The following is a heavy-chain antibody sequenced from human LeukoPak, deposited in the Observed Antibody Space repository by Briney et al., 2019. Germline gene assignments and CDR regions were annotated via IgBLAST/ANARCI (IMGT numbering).Heavy chain of an antibody. J-gene: IGHJ4*02. CDR2: ISYDGSNK. Sequence: HPSETLSLTCTVSGGSISSSSYYWGWVRQPPGKGLEWVAVISYDGSNKYYADSVKGRFTISRDNSKNTLYLQMNSLRAEDTAVYYCAKLGLEVVGYDYWGQGTLVTVSS. V-gene: IGHV3-30*18. CDR3: AKLGLEVVGYDY. D-gene: IGHD1-26*01. CDR1: GGSISSSSYY.